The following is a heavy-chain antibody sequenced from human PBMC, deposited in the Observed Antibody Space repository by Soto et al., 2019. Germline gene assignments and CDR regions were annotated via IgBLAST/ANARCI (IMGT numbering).Heavy chain of an antibody. Sequence: ASVKVSCKASGYTFIRYGITWVRQAPGQGLEWMGWISPYDDFTIYAQKLQGRVTMTADTSTRIVYMALSSLRSDDTAVYYCARGPDYAGYFDYWGRGTLVTVSS. CDR2: ISPYDDFT. CDR1: GYTFIRYG. V-gene: IGHV1-18*01. D-gene: IGHD4-17*01. CDR3: ARGPDYAGYFDY. J-gene: IGHJ4*02.